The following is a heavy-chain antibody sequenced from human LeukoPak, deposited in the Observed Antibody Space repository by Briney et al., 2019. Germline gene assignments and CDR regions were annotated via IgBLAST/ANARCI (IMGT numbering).Heavy chain of an antibody. CDR3: AKVWAAAGPRGYYFDY. CDR2: ISGGGGST. Sequence: PGGSLRLSCAASGFTFSNYAMSWVRQAPGKGLEWVSAISGGGGSTYYADSVKGRFTISRDNSKNTLYLQMNSLRAEDTAVYYCAKVWAAAGPRGYYFDYWGQGTLVTVSS. V-gene: IGHV3-23*01. D-gene: IGHD6-13*01. J-gene: IGHJ4*02. CDR1: GFTFSNYA.